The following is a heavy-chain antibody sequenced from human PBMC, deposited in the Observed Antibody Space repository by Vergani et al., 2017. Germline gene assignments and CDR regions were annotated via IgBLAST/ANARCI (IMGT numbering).Heavy chain of an antibody. J-gene: IGHJ6*02. CDR2: ISYDGSNK. CDR3: AKDEYSSGWYAVYYYYGMDV. D-gene: IGHD6-19*01. V-gene: IGHV3-30*18. Sequence: QVQLVESGGGVVQPGRSLRLSCAASGFPFSSYGMHWVRQAPGKGLEWVAVISYDGSNKYYADSVKGRFTISRDNSKNTLYLQMNSLRAEDTAVYYCAKDEYSSGWYAVYYYYGMDVWGQGTTVTVSS. CDR1: GFPFSSYG.